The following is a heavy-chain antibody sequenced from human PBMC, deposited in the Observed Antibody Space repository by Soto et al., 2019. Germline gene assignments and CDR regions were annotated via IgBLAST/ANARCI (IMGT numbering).Heavy chain of an antibody. CDR2: IYYDGNT. Sequence: SETLSLTCTVSGGSISSSRYYWGWIRQPPGKGLECLGNIYYDGNTYYNPSLKSRVTISVDMSNNQFSLHLTSVTPEDTAVYYCGRLVGNSWIDYWGQGTLVTVSS. V-gene: IGHV4-39*01. J-gene: IGHJ4*02. D-gene: IGHD6-13*01. CDR1: GGSISSSRYY. CDR3: GRLVGNSWIDY.